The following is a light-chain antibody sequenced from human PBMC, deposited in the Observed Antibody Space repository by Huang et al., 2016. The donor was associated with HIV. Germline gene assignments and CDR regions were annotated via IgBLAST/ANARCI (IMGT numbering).Light chain of an antibody. CDR2: SAF. Sequence: EILMTQSPATLSASPGERATLSCRASHSVGSNLAWYQQKLGQPPRLLIYSAFIRATGISARFSGSGSGTEVTLTISSLQSEDFAVYYCQQYNNWPLTFGGGTNVEIK. J-gene: IGKJ4*01. CDR3: QQYNNWPLT. CDR1: HSVGSN. V-gene: IGKV3-15*01.